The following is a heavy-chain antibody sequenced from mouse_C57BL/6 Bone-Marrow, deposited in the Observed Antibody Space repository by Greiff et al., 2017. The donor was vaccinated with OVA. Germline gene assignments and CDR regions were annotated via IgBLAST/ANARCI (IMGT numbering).Heavy chain of an antibody. CDR2: IYPRSGNT. J-gene: IGHJ4*01. D-gene: IGHD1-1*01. Sequence: QVHVKQSGAELARPGASVKLSCKASGYTFTSYGISWVKQRTGQGLEWIGEIYPRSGNTYYNEKFKGKATLTADKSSSTAYMELRSLTSEDSAVYFCARRYYGSMDYWGQGTSVTVSS. CDR1: GYTFTSYG. CDR3: ARRYYGSMDY. V-gene: IGHV1-81*01.